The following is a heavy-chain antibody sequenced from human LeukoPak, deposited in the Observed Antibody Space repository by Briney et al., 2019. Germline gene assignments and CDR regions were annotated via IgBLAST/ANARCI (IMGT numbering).Heavy chain of an antibody. D-gene: IGHD5-24*01. CDR3: TRGGDVYKLENF. J-gene: IGHJ4*02. CDR1: DDSISTNNYY. Sequence: SETLSLTCTVSDDSISTNNYYWRWIRQPPGKGLDWVGTLHFSGTPYYSPSLNSRVSISVDTSKNQFSLMLKSVTATDTAVYYCTRGGDVYKLENFWGQGTLVTVSS. CDR2: LHFSGTP. V-gene: IGHV4-39*01.